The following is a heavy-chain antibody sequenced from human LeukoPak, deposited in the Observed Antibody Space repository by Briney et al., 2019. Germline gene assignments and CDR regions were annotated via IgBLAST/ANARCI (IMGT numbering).Heavy chain of an antibody. CDR2: IYYSGST. Sequence: SETLSLTCTVSGGSISSSSYYWGWIRQPPGKGLEWIGSIYYSGSTYYNPSLKSRVTISVDTSKNQFSLKLSSVTAADTAVYYCARASGWYKSYLDYWGQGTLVTVSS. D-gene: IGHD6-19*01. J-gene: IGHJ4*02. V-gene: IGHV4-39*07. CDR1: GGSISSSSYY. CDR3: ARASGWYKSYLDY.